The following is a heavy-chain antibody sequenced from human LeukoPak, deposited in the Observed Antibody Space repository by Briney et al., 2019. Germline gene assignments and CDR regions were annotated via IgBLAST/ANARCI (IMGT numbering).Heavy chain of an antibody. V-gene: IGHV3-21*01. CDR1: GFTFSSYS. CDR3: ARVRRAVDYYFDY. J-gene: IGHJ4*02. CDR2: ISSSSSYI. Sequence: GGSLRLSRAASGFTFSSYSTNWVRQDPGEGLGWVSSISSSSSYIYYADSVKVRFTIYRDNAKNSLYLQMNGQRAEDTAVYYCARVRRAVDYYFDYWGQGTLVTVSS. D-gene: IGHD6-19*01.